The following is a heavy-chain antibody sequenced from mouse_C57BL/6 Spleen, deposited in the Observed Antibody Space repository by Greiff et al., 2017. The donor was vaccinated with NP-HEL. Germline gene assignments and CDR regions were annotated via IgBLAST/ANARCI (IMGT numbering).Heavy chain of an antibody. CDR2: INPNNGGT. Sequence: EVQLQQSGPELVKPGASVKIPCKASGYTFTDYNMDWVKQSHGKSLEWIGDINPNNGGTIYNQKFKGKATLTVDKSSSTAYMELRSLTSEDTAVYYWARGVWLLETYYAMDYWGQGTSVTVSS. CDR3: ARGVWLLETYYAMDY. D-gene: IGHD2-3*01. CDR1: GYTFTDYN. V-gene: IGHV1-18*01. J-gene: IGHJ4*01.